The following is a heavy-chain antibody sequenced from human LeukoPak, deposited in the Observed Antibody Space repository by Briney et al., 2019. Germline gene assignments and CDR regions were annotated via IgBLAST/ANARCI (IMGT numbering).Heavy chain of an antibody. D-gene: IGHD3-9*01. CDR2: ISSSRSTI. V-gene: IGHV3-48*01. CDR1: GFTFSSYS. J-gene: IGHJ5*02. CDR3: ARALRYFDWLSTSPEYNWFDP. Sequence: PGGSLRLSCAASGFTFSSYSMDWVRQAPGKGLEWVSYISSSRSTIYYADSVKGRFTISRDNAKSSLYLQMNSLRAEDTAVYYCARALRYFDWLSTSPEYNWFDPWGQGTLVTVSS.